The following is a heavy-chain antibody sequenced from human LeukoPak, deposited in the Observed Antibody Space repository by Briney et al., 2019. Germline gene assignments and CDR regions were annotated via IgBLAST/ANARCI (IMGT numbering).Heavy chain of an antibody. J-gene: IGHJ4*02. V-gene: IGHV1-69*01. CDR2: IIPIFGTA. Sequence: AAKVSCKPPGGTFISYTISCVRHSLRQRVGWMGGIIPIFGTANYAQKFQGRVTITADESTSTAYMELSSLRSEDTAVYYCARAPSSSGSYRIDYWGQGTLVTVSS. CDR3: ARAPSSSGSYRIDY. D-gene: IGHD3-10*01. CDR1: GGTFISYT.